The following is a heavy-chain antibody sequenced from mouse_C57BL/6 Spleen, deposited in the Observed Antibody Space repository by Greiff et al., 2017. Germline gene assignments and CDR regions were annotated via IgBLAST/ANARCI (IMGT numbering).Heavy chain of an antibody. V-gene: IGHV2-6*02. J-gene: IGHJ4*01. CDR1: GFSLTSYG. CDR3: ARNPLYDYNAMDY. CDR2: IWSDGST. Sequence: VQGVESGPGLVAPSQSLSITCTVSGFSLTSYGVHWVRQPPGKGLEWLVVIWSDGSTPYNSALKSRLSISKDNSKSPVFLKMNSLQTDDTAMYYCARNPLYDYNAMDYWGQGTSVTVSS. D-gene: IGHD2-3*01.